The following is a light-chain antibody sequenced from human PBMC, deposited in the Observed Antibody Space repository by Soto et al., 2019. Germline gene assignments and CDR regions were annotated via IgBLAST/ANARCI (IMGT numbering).Light chain of an antibody. CDR1: NSDVGTFYF. CDR2: DVT. V-gene: IGLV2-11*01. CDR3: CSYAGSYTYA. Sequence: QSVLTQPRSVSGSPGQSVTISCTGTNSDVGTFYFVSWYQQYPDKGPKLIIYDVTERPSGVPDRFSGSKSGNTASLTISGLQAEDEADYYCCSYAGSYTYAFGSGTKV. J-gene: IGLJ1*01.